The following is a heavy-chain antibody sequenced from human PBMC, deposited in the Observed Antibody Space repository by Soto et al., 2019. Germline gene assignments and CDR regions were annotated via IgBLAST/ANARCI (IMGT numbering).Heavy chain of an antibody. D-gene: IGHD2-21*01. Sequence: LRLSCAASGFIFSTYAMNWVRQAPGKGLEWVSAISSSGDSAFYAESVRGRFTISRDNSINTLYLHMRSLRPADTAVYYCARDSVSLLGANSFDIWGQGTVVTVSS. V-gene: IGHV3-23*01. J-gene: IGHJ3*02. CDR1: GFIFSTYA. CDR2: ISSSGDSA. CDR3: ARDSVSLLGANSFDI.